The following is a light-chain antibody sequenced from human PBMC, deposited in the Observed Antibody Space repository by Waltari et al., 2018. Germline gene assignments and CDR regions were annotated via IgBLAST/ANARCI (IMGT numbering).Light chain of an antibody. J-gene: IGLJ2*01. V-gene: IGLV2-14*03. Sequence: SALTQPDSVSGSPGQSITISCIGISSYSGGYNYVSWYQQHPGEAPKLIIYDVTNRPSGVSDRFSGSKSGSSASLTISGLQPEDEADYYCSSFTSRTTGMVGGGTKLTV. CDR3: SSFTSRTTGM. CDR1: SSYSGGYNY. CDR2: DVT.